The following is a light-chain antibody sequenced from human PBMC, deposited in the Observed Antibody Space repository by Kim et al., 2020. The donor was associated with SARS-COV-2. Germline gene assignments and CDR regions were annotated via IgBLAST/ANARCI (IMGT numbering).Light chain of an antibody. Sequence: PGERATLSCRASQSVSSSYLAWYQQKPGQAPRLLIYGASSRATGIPDRFSGSGSGTDFTLTISRLEPEDFAVYYCQQYGSSPLTFGGGTKVDIK. V-gene: IGKV3-20*01. J-gene: IGKJ4*01. CDR2: GAS. CDR1: QSVSSSY. CDR3: QQYGSSPLT.